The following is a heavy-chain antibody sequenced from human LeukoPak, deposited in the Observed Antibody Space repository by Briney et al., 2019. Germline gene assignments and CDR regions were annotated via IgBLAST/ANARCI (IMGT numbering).Heavy chain of an antibody. D-gene: IGHD3-10*01. V-gene: IGHV1-8*01. Sequence: ASVKVSCKASGYTFTSHDINWVRQATGQGLEWMGWMNPNSGNTGYAQKFQGRVTMTRNTSISTAYMELSSLRSEDTAVYYCARGSPGTGYFDYWGQGTLVTVSS. J-gene: IGHJ4*02. CDR3: ARGSPGTGYFDY. CDR2: MNPNSGNT. CDR1: GYTFTSHD.